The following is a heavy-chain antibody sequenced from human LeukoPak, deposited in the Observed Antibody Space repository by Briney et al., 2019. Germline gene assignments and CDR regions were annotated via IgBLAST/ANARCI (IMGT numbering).Heavy chain of an antibody. V-gene: IGHV3-53*01. D-gene: IGHD6-19*01. CDR3: ARVPPSGWWYFDL. CDR2: IYSGGGT. CDR1: EFTVSSNY. Sequence: GGSLRLSWAASEFTVSSNYMGWGREAPGEGLELVSVIYSGGGTDYADSVQGRFTISRDNSKNTLYLQMSSLRAEDTAVYYCARVPPSGWWYFDLWGRGTLVTVSS. J-gene: IGHJ2*01.